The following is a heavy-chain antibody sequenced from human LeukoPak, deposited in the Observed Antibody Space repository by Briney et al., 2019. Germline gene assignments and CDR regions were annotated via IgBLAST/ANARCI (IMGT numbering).Heavy chain of an antibody. CDR2: IYPGESDT. J-gene: IGHJ4*02. Sequence: GASLKISCKGSGYRFNTYWIAWVRQLPGKGLEWMGIIYPGESDTRYSPSFQGQVTISADKSISAAYVQWNSLKASDTAMYYCARLGRVGATQSHSDFWGQGTLVTVSS. CDR1: GYRFNTYW. D-gene: IGHD1-26*01. CDR3: ARLGRVGATQSHSDF. V-gene: IGHV5-51*01.